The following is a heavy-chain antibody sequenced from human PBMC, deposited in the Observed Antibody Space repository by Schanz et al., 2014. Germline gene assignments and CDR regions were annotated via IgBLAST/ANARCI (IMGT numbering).Heavy chain of an antibody. D-gene: IGHD5-12*01. Sequence: QVQLVQSGSEVKKPGASVKVSCKASGYTFTTYGISWVRQAPGQGLEWMGWISAYNGHTNYAQKFQGRVTMTTDTSTSTAYMELRSLRSDDTAVYYCARDVPRPYRGYDLQFYYFGMDVWGQGTTVTVS. CDR1: GYTFTTYG. V-gene: IGHV1-18*01. CDR3: ARDVPRPYRGYDLQFYYFGMDV. CDR2: ISAYNGHT. J-gene: IGHJ6*02.